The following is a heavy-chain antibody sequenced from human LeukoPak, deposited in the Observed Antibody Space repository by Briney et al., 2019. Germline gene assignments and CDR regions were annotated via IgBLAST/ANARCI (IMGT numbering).Heavy chain of an antibody. J-gene: IGHJ5*02. Sequence: ASVKVSCKASGYTFTSYAMHWVRQAPGQRLEWMGWINAGNDNTKYSQKFQGRVTITRDTSASTAYMELSSLRSEDTAVYYCARRLGYCSGGSCYSSWFDPWGQGTLVTVSS. CDR1: GYTFTSYA. D-gene: IGHD2-15*01. CDR2: INAGNDNT. V-gene: IGHV1-3*01. CDR3: ARRLGYCSGGSCYSSWFDP.